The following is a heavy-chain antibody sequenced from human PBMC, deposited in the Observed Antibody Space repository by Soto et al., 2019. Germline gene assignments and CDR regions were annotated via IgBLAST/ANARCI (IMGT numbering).Heavy chain of an antibody. J-gene: IGHJ6*02. CDR1: GDTSPNYA. CDR2: INTGDGYT. V-gene: IGHV1-3*05. Sequence: QVQLAQSGAEEKKPGASVKVSCKASGDTSPNYAMHWVRQAPGQRLEWMGWINTGDGYTTKSRKFQCRVTITRDTSASTGYMELTSLTSEDTAVYYCATEPYGGVYGMDVWGQGTTVTVSS. D-gene: IGHD3-10*01. CDR3: ATEPYGGVYGMDV.